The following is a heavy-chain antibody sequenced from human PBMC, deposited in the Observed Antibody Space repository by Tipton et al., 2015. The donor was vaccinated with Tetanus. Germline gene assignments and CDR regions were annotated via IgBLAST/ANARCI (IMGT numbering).Heavy chain of an antibody. V-gene: IGHV3-30*18. CDR2: IAFDGKNE. J-gene: IGHJ4*02. Sequence: SLRLSCAASGFRFSYSGMHWVRQAQGKGLEWVAVIAFDGKNERYADSVKGRFIISRDNSKNTLYLQMNSLRPEDTAVYYCAKEFQRARIRFFDSWGQGTQVTASS. D-gene: IGHD2-15*01. CDR3: AKEFQRARIRFFDS. CDR1: GFRFSYSG.